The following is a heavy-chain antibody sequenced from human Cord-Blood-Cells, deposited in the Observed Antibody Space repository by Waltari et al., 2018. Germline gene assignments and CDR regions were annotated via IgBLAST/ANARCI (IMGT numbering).Heavy chain of an antibody. CDR2: IYYSGST. CDR1: GGSISSGGYY. Sequence: QVQLQESGPGLVKPSPTLSLTCTVSGGSISSGGYYWIWIRQHPGKGLEWIGYIYYSGSTYYNPSLKSRVTISVDTSKNQFSLKLSSVTAADTAVYYCARRGYDDAFDIWGQGTMVTVSS. CDR3: ARRGYDDAFDI. D-gene: IGHD5-12*01. V-gene: IGHV4-31*03. J-gene: IGHJ3*02.